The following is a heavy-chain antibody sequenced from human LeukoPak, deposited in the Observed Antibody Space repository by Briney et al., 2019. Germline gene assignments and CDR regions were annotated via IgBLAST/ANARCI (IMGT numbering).Heavy chain of an antibody. D-gene: IGHD2-2*01. V-gene: IGHV3-48*03. Sequence: GGSLRLSCSASGFTFSSYEMNWVRQAPGRGLEWVSYISSSGSTIYYADSVKGRFTISRDNAKNSLYLQMNSLRAEDAAVYYCARDMGCSSTSCDHFDYWGQGTLVTVSS. J-gene: IGHJ4*02. CDR1: GFTFSSYE. CDR3: ARDMGCSSTSCDHFDY. CDR2: ISSSGSTI.